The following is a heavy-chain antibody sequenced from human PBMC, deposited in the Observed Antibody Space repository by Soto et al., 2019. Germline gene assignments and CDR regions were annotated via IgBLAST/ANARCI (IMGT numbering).Heavy chain of an antibody. V-gene: IGHV3-66*01. CDR3: AALIVVAMYPDY. CDR1: GFTVGGNY. CDR2: ICSGGRT. J-gene: IGHJ4*02. D-gene: IGHD3-22*01. Sequence: GGSLRLSYAASGFTVGGNYMGWVRQAPGKGLEWVSVICSGGRTYYADSVKGRFTISRDNSKNTLYLQMNSLRAEDTAVYYCAALIVVAMYPDYWGQGTLVTVSS.